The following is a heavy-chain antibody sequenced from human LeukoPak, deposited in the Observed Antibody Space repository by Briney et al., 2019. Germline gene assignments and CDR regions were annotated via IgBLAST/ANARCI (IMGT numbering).Heavy chain of an antibody. Sequence: PGGSLRLSCAASGFTSSIYSMSWVRQAPGQGLEWVSSISSSSNYIYYADSVKGRLTISRDDAENSLYLQMHSLRAEDTAVYYCARGPEVITFSRTDYWGQGTLVTVSS. V-gene: IGHV3-21*01. CDR2: ISSSSNYI. J-gene: IGHJ4*02. CDR3: ARGPEVITFSRTDY. CDR1: GFTSSIYS.